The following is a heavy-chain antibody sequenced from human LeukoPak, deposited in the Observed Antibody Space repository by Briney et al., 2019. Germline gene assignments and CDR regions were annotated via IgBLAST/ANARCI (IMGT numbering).Heavy chain of an antibody. D-gene: IGHD2-2*01. V-gene: IGHV4-39*01. CDR3: ARLVVPAAMSPKGLYYFDY. J-gene: IGHJ4*02. CDR1: GCTISSSSYY. Sequence: SETLSLTCTVSGCTISSSSYYWVRIRHPPGKGLEWMVSTYYSGSTYYNPSLKSRVTISVDTSKNQFSLKLSSVTAADTAVYYCARLVVPAAMSPKGLYYFDYWGQGTLVTVSS. CDR2: TYYSGST.